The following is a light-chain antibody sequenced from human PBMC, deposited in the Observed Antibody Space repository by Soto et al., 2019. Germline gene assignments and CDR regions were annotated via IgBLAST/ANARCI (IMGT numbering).Light chain of an antibody. V-gene: IGKV3-11*01. CDR1: QSVNIY. J-gene: IGKJ1*01. CDR2: DAS. Sequence: EIVLTQSPATLSLSPGERATLSCRTSQSVNIYLAWYQQKPGQAPRLLIYDASNRATGIPARFSGSGSGTDCTLTITSLEPADFAVYYCQQRVNWPLTFGQGTKVEIK. CDR3: QQRVNWPLT.